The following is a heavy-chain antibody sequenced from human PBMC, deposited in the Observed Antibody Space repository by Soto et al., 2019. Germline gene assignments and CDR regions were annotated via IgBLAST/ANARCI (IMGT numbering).Heavy chain of an antibody. V-gene: IGHV4-30-4*01. J-gene: IGHJ5*02. CDR2: IYYSGGT. D-gene: IGHD5-18*01. CDR3: ARGGSNNVDTAMMWDWFDP. Sequence: QVQLQESGPGLVKHSQTLSLTCTVSGCSISSGYSYWRWIRQAPGNCLEWIGYIYYSGGTFYNPSLKRRGTMSLNASTGQFSLKLSSVTAADTAVYYCARGGSNNVDTAMMWDWFDPWVQGTLVTVSS. CDR1: GCSISSGYSY.